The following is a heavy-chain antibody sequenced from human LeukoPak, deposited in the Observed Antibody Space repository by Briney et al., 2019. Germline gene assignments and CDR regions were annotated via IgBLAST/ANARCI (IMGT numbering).Heavy chain of an antibody. CDR1: GGSFSGYY. J-gene: IGHJ5*02. Sequence: SETLSLTCAVYGGSFSGYYWSWIRQPPGKGLEWVGEINHSGSSNYNPSLKSRVTISVDTFKNQFSLKLSPVTAANTAVYYCARRRQRIRRNWFDPWGQGTLVTVSS. V-gene: IGHV4-34*01. D-gene: IGHD6-25*01. CDR3: ARRRQRIRRNWFDP. CDR2: INHSGSS.